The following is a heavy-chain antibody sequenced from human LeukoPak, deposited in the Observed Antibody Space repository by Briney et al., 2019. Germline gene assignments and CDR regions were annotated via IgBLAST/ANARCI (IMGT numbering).Heavy chain of an antibody. J-gene: IGHJ4*02. Sequence: GGSLRLSCAASGFTFSSYAMSWVRQAPGKGLEWVSAISGSGGSTYYADSVKGRFTISRDNSKNTLYLQMNSLRAEDTAVYYCAKGLTFSPPIVVVPAAPGDYWGQGTLVTVSS. CDR3: AKGLTFSPPIVVVPAAPGDY. CDR2: ISGSGGST. V-gene: IGHV3-23*01. CDR1: GFTFSSYA. D-gene: IGHD2-2*01.